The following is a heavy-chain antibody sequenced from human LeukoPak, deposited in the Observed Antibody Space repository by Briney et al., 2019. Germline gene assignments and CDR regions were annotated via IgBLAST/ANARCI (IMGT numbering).Heavy chain of an antibody. CDR2: IYPGDSDT. CDR3: ARHSSSSGYSFGPDY. V-gene: IGHV5-51*01. J-gene: IGHJ4*02. CDR1: GYSFTSYW. D-gene: IGHD3-22*01. Sequence: GESLKISCKGSGYSFTSYWIGWVRQMPGKGLEWMGIIYPGDSDTRYSPSFQGQVTISADKSISTAYLQWSSLKASDTAVYYCARHSSSSGYSFGPDYWGQGTLVTVSS.